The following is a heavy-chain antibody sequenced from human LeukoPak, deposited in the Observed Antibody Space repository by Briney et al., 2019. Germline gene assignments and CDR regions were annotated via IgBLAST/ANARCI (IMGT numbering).Heavy chain of an antibody. CDR3: ARLSSGRGWFDP. Sequence: PSQTLSLTCTVSGGSISSGSYYWSWIRQPAGKGLEWIGRIYTSGSTNYNPSLKSRVTMSVDTSKNQFSLKLSSVTAADTAVYYCARLSSGRGWFDPWGQGTLVTVSS. CDR2: IYTSGST. J-gene: IGHJ5*02. D-gene: IGHD6-19*01. V-gene: IGHV4-61*02. CDR1: GGSISSGSYY.